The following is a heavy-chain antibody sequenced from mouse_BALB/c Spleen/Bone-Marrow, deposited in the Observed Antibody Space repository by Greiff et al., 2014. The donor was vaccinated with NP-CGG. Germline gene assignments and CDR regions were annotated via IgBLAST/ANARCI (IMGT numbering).Heavy chain of an antibody. V-gene: IGHV5-4*02. CDR2: ISYGGSYT. Sequence: EVQGVESGGGLVKPGGSLKLSCAASGFTFSDYYMYWVRQTPERRLEWVATISYGGSYTYYPDSVKGRFTISRDNAKNNLYLQMSSLKSEDTAMYYCARVLRPHYYAMDYWGQGTSVTVSS. CDR1: GFTFSDYY. D-gene: IGHD1-2*01. CDR3: ARVLRPHYYAMDY. J-gene: IGHJ4*01.